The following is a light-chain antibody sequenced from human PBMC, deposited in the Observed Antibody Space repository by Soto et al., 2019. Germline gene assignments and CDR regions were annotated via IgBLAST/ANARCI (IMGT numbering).Light chain of an antibody. Sequence: EIVLARSPGTLSLSPGEGANLSCRASQSISSSYLAWYQHNRGQAPRLLIYGASTRAAGTPDRFSGSGSGTDFTLTISRLEPEDFAVYYCQQYGSSRWTFGQGTKVDIK. CDR2: GAS. J-gene: IGKJ1*01. V-gene: IGKV3-20*01. CDR3: QQYGSSRWT. CDR1: QSISSSY.